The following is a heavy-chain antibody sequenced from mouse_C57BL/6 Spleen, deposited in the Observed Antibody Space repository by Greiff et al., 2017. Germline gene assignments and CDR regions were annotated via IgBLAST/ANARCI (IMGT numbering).Heavy chain of an antibody. J-gene: IGHJ2*01. V-gene: IGHV1-69*01. CDR1: GYTFTSYW. CDR3: ARGAGMVSYLDY. CDR2: IDPSDSYT. Sequence: VQLQQSGAELVMPGASVKLSCKASGYTFTSYWMHWVKQRPGQGLEWIGEIDPSDSYTNYNQKFKGKSTLTVDKSSSTAYMQLSSLTSEDSAVYYCARGAGMVSYLDYWGQGTTLTVSS. D-gene: IGHD2-1*01.